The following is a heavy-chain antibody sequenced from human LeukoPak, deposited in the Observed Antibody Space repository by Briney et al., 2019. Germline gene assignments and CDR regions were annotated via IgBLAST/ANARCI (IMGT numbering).Heavy chain of an antibody. CDR1: GYTFTSNY. V-gene: IGHV1-18*04. J-gene: IGHJ4*02. CDR3: ARAPSGFTYGPGDH. Sequence: ASVKVSCKASGYTFTSNYIHWVRQAPGQGLEWMGWISTYDGDANYAQRLQGRVTMTADTSTITAYMELRSLRSDDTAVYYCARAPSGFTYGPGDHWGQGTLVTVSS. CDR2: ISTYDGDA. D-gene: IGHD5-18*01.